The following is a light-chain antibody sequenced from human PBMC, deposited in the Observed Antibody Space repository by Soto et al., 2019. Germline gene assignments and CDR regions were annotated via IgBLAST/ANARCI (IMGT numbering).Light chain of an antibody. J-gene: IGLJ1*01. Sequence: QSALTQPPSASGTPGQWVTISCSGSSSNIGSNYVYWYQQLPGTAPRLLIYRDNQRPSGVPDRFSGSKSGTSASLAISGLRSDDEADYYCAAWDDSLVLYVFGTGTKVTVL. CDR1: SSNIGSNY. CDR3: AAWDDSLVLYV. V-gene: IGLV1-47*01. CDR2: RDN.